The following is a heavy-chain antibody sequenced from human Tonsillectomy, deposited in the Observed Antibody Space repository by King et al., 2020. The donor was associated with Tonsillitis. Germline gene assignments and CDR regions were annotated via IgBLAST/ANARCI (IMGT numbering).Heavy chain of an antibody. CDR1: GGSFSGYY. Sequence: VQLQQWGAGLLKPSETLSLTCAVYGGSFSGYYWSWIRQPPGKGLEWIGEINHRGSTNYNPSLKSRVTISVDTSKNQFSLKLSSLTAADTAVYCCARGRGVYYDTIGFYYYMDVWGRGTTVTVSS. J-gene: IGHJ6*03. V-gene: IGHV4-34*01. CDR3: ARGRGVYYDTIGFYYYMDV. CDR2: INHRGST. D-gene: IGHD3-22*01.